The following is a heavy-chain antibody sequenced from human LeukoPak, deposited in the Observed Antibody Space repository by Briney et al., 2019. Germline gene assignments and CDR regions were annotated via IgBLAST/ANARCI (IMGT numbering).Heavy chain of an antibody. CDR2: LSGSGDTT. Sequence: GGSLRLSCAASGFAFRSFDMSWVRQAPGRGLEWVSSLSGSGDTTYYADSVKGRFTISRDNSKNTLYLQMNSLRAEDTAVYYCAKTGGFGELYPRTFDYWGQGTLVTVSS. J-gene: IGHJ4*02. V-gene: IGHV3-23*01. D-gene: IGHD3-10*01. CDR1: GFAFRSFD. CDR3: AKTGGFGELYPRTFDY.